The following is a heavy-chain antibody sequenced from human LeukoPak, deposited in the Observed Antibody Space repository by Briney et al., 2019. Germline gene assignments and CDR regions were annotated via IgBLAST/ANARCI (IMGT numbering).Heavy chain of an antibody. CDR3: AKDKDSSGHFDY. J-gene: IGHJ4*02. D-gene: IGHD6-19*01. V-gene: IGHV3-43*02. CDR2: ISGDGGST. Sequence: GGSLRLSCAASGFTFDDYAMHWVRQDPGKGLEWVSLISGDGGSTYYADSVKGRFTISRDNSKNSLYLQMNSLRTEDTALYYCAKDKDSSGHFDYWGQGTLVTVSS. CDR1: GFTFDDYA.